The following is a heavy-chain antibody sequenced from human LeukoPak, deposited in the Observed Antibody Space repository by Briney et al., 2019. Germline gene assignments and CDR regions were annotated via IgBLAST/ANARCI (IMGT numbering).Heavy chain of an antibody. J-gene: IGHJ1*01. CDR3: VRDGAVVTSGSYPWRYFQY. CDR2: IGHTGSIT. V-gene: IGHV3-48*04. Sequence: GGSLRLSCAASGFTFSSYWMHWVRQTPGKGLEWVSYIGHTGSITDYADAVKGRFTISRDNAKSSLYLQMNTLRAEDTAVYYCVRDGAVVTSGSYPWRYFQYWGQGTLVTVSS. CDR1: GFTFSSYW. D-gene: IGHD3-10*01.